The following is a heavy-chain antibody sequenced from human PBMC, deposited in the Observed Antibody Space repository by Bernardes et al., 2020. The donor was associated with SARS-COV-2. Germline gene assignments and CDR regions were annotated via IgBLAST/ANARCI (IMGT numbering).Heavy chain of an antibody. CDR3: ARRMRWFDP. V-gene: IGHV4-39*01. CDR2: IYYSGNT. Sequence: SEPLYLTCTVSGDLISSSHYYWAWIRQPPGWGLEWIGSIYYSGNTYYNASLKSRVTISVDTSKNQFSLKLSSVTAADTAVYYCARRMRWFDPWGQGTLVTVSS. J-gene: IGHJ5*02. CDR1: GDLISSSHYY.